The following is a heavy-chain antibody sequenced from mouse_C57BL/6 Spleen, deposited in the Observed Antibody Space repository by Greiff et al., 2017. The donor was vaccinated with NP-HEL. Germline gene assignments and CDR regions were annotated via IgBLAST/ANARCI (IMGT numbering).Heavy chain of an antibody. V-gene: IGHV1-82*01. CDR1: GYAFSSSW. Sequence: QVQLQQSGPELVKPGASVKISCKASGYAFSSSWMNWVKQRPGKGLEWIGRIYPGDGDTNYNGKFKGKATLTADKSSSTAYMPLSSLTSEDSAVYFGARGEIYYYGSSYPWGQGTTLTVSS. CDR3: ARGEIYYYGSSYP. D-gene: IGHD1-1*01. CDR2: IYPGDGDT. J-gene: IGHJ2*01.